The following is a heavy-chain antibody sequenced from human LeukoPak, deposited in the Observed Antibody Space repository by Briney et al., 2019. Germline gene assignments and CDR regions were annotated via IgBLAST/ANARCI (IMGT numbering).Heavy chain of an antibody. J-gene: IGHJ5*02. CDR1: GFTFNTYA. Sequence: GGSLRLSCAASGFTFNTYAMSWVRQAPGKGLEWVSSLSDSGGTTYYADSVKGRFTISRDNSKKTLYLQMNSLRADDTAIYYCAKLPRGYCSSTSCPNWFDTWGQGSLVTVSS. V-gene: IGHV3-23*01. CDR3: AKLPRGYCSSTSCPNWFDT. CDR2: LSDSGGTT. D-gene: IGHD2-2*01.